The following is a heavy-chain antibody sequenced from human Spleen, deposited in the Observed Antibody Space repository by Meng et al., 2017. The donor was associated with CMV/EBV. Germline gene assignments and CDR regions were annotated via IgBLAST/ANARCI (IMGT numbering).Heavy chain of an antibody. CDR3: ARGLRFWSGYYPYYFDY. CDR2: IYYSGST. D-gene: IGHD3-3*01. CDR1: SISSGDYY. J-gene: IGHJ4*02. Sequence: SISSGDYYWSWIRQPPGKGLEWIGYIYYSGSTSYNPSLKSRVTISIDTSKNQFSLKLTSVTAADTAVYYCARGLRFWSGYYPYYFDYWGQGTLVTVSS. V-gene: IGHV4-30-4*08.